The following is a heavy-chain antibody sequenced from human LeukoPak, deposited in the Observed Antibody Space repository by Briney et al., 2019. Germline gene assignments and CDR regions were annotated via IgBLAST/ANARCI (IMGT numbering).Heavy chain of an antibody. V-gene: IGHV3-38-3*01. CDR1: GFTFDDYG. D-gene: IGHD3-22*01. CDR2: ISGGST. CDR3: AKDSMINYYDSSGSMTFDY. Sequence: PGGSLRLSCAASGFTFDDYGMSWVRQAPGKGLEWVSSISGGSTYYADSRKGRFTISRDNSKNTLHLQMNSLRAEDTAVYYCAKDSMINYYDSSGSMTFDYWGQGTLVTVSS. J-gene: IGHJ4*02.